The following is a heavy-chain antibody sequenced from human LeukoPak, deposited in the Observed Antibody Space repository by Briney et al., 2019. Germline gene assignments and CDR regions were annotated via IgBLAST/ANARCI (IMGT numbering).Heavy chain of an antibody. CDR3: ARDGGTSSGYYLYV. Sequence: TSETLSLTCTVSGGSIKRGGYYWGWIRQHQGKGLEWIGYIYYSGSTYYNPSLKSRVTISVNTSKNKFSLKLSYVPAADMVVYYCARDGGTSSGYYLYVWGQGTLVTVSS. J-gene: IGHJ4*02. CDR2: IYYSGST. V-gene: IGHV4-31*03. D-gene: IGHD3-22*01. CDR1: GGSIKRGGYY.